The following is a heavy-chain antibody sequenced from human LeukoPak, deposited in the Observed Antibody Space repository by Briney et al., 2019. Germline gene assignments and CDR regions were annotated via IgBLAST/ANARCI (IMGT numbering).Heavy chain of an antibody. CDR3: ARNIVGPRQVDY. Sequence: SETLSLTCAVYGGSFSGYYWSWIRQPPGKGLEWIGEINHSGSTNYNPSLKSRVTISVDTSMSQFSLKLSSVTAADTAIYYCARNIVGPRQVDYWGQGTLVTVSS. D-gene: IGHD1-26*01. CDR2: INHSGST. J-gene: IGHJ4*02. V-gene: IGHV4-34*01. CDR1: GGSFSGYY.